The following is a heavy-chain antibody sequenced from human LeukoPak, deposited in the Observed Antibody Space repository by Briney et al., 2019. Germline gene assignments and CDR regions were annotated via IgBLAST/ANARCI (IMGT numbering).Heavy chain of an antibody. CDR1: GGSFSGYY. J-gene: IGHJ5*02. D-gene: IGHD4-23*01. Sequence: PSETLSLTCAVYGGSFSGYYWSWIRQPPGKGLEWIGEINHSGSTNYNPSLKSRVTISVDTSKNQFSLKLSSVTAADTAVYYCARNFGGNYEMENRFDPWGQGTLVTVSS. V-gene: IGHV4-34*01. CDR3: ARNFGGNYEMENRFDP. CDR2: INHSGST.